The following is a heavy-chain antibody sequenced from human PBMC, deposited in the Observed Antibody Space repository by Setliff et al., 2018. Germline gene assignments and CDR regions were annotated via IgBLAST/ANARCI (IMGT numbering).Heavy chain of an antibody. CDR1: GYRFTTYW. Sequence: GESLKISCKGSGYRFTTYWIGWVRQMPGKGLEWMGIVFSGDSDTRYSPSFQGQVTMSADKSINTAYLQWNSLKASDTAMYYCARLGAPASHDAFDIWGQGTMVTVS. V-gene: IGHV5-51*01. J-gene: IGHJ3*02. CDR2: VFSGDSDT. CDR3: ARLGAPASHDAFDI. D-gene: IGHD6-25*01.